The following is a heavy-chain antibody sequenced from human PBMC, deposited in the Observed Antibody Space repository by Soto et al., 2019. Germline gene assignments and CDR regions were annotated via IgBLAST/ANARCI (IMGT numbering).Heavy chain of an antibody. J-gene: IGHJ4*02. CDR1: GGSFSGYY. CDR3: ARAPSAALTTGLYFDY. CDR2: INHSGST. Sequence: SETLSLTCAVYGGSFSGYYWSWIRQPPGKGLEWIGEINHSGSTNYNPSLKSRVTISVDTSKNQFSLKLSSVTAADTAVYYCARAPSAALTTGLYFDYWGQGTLVTVSS. V-gene: IGHV4-34*01. D-gene: IGHD3-22*01.